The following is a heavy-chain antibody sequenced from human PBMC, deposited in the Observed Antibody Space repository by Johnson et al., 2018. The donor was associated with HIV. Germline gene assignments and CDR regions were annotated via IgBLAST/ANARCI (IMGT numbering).Heavy chain of an antibody. CDR3: AGGITMKPPTAFDI. J-gene: IGHJ3*02. D-gene: IGHD3-22*01. V-gene: IGHV3-30*03. Sequence: QVQLVESGGGVVQPGRSLRLSCAASGFTFSSYGMHWVRQAPGKGLEWVAVISYDGSNKYYADSVMGRFTISRDNAKNSLYLQMNSLRAEDTAVYYCAGGITMKPPTAFDIWGQGTVVTVS. CDR2: ISYDGSNK. CDR1: GFTFSSYG.